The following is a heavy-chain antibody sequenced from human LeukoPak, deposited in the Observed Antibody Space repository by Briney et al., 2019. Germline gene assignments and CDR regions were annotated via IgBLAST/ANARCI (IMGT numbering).Heavy chain of an antibody. V-gene: IGHV3-53*01. CDR3: AREFNIAVAGIYTGFDI. J-gene: IGHJ3*02. CDR2: IYSSGTT. CDR1: GFIVSSNY. Sequence: GGSLRLSCAASGFIVSSNYMSWVRQAPGRGLEWVSVIYSSGTTYYADSVKGRFTISRDNSKNTLYLQMNSLRAEDTAVYYCAREFNIAVAGIYTGFDIWGQGTMVTVSS. D-gene: IGHD6-19*01.